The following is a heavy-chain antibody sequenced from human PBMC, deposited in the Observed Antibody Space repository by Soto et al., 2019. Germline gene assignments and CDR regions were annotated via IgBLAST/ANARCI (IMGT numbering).Heavy chain of an antibody. V-gene: IGHV3-21*01. CDR1: GFTFSSYS. CDR3: ARDFKFSGANDY. CDR2: ISSSSSYI. D-gene: IGHD3-10*01. J-gene: IGHJ4*02. Sequence: EVQLVESGGGLVKPGGSLRLSCAASGFTFSSYSMNWVRQAPGKGLEWVSSISSSSSYIYYADSVKGRFTISRDNAKNSLYLQMNSLRAEDTAVYYCARDFKFSGANDYWGQGTLVTVSS.